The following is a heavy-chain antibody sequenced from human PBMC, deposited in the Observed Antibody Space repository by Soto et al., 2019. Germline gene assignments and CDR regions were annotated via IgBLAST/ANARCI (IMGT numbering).Heavy chain of an antibody. J-gene: IGHJ4*02. D-gene: IGHD3-10*01. CDR3: ASSTYYYGSGSFHFDY. CDR1: GFTFSSYA. CDR2: ISYDGSNK. V-gene: IGHV3-30-3*01. Sequence: GGSLRLSCAASGFTFSSYAMHGVRQAPGKGLEWVAVISYDGSNKYYADSVKGRFTISRDNSKNTLYLQMNSLRADDTAVYYCASSTYYYGSGSFHFDYWGQGTLVTVSS.